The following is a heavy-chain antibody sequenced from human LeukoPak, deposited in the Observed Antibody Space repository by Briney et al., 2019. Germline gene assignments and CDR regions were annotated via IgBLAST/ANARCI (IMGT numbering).Heavy chain of an antibody. J-gene: IGHJ4*02. Sequence: SETLSLTCTVSGGSISNSNFYWGWIRQPPGKGLEWIGSIYSRGSTYYNPSLKSRVTISVDTFKNQFSLNLNSVTAADTAVYYCARARGYSYGTSDYWGQGTLVTVSS. D-gene: IGHD5-18*01. CDR1: GGSISNSNFY. CDR3: ARARGYSYGTSDY. CDR2: IYSRGST. V-gene: IGHV4-39*01.